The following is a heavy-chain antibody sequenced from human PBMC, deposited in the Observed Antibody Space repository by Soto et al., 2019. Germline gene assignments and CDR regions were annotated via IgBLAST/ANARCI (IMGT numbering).Heavy chain of an antibody. Sequence: QVQLQESGPGLVKPSETLSLTCTVSGGSISSYYWSWIRQPAGKGLEWIGRISTTETTNYNPSLKSRVSMSLDTSKSQVSLKLSSVTAADAAVYYCAGNIAAAGGRYYGMDVWGQGTTVTVSS. CDR3: AGNIAAAGGRYYGMDV. CDR1: GGSISSYY. J-gene: IGHJ6*02. CDR2: ISTTETT. D-gene: IGHD6-13*01. V-gene: IGHV4-4*07.